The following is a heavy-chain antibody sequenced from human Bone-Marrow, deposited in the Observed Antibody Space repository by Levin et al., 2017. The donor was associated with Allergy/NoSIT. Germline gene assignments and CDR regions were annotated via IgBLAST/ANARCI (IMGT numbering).Heavy chain of an antibody. J-gene: IGHJ4*02. CDR2: LSAGGDGT. V-gene: IGHV3-23*01. D-gene: IGHD5-18*01. Sequence: GGSLRLSCAASGFPFNSYAMSWVRQVPGKGLEWVSGLSAGGDGTNYADSVKGRFTLSRDNSKNTLYLQLSSLRADDTAVYYCAKDRGGYSYGHGFDYWGQGTLVTVSS. CDR3: AKDRGGYSYGHGFDY. CDR1: GFPFNSYA.